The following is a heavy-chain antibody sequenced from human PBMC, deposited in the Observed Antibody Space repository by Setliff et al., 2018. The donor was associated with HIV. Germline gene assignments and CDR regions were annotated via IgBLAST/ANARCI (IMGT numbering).Heavy chain of an antibody. CDR3: ARAYRPRALDI. CDR2: IIPIVGQT. V-gene: IGHV1-69*10. Sequence: SVKVSCKAPGGTFGSYAIHWVRQAPGQGLEWMGGIIPIVGQTNYAQKFQGRFTITADTSTNTAFMELTSLTSEDTAFYYCARAYRPRALDIWGQGTMVTVS. D-gene: IGHD1-26*01. CDR1: GGTFGSYA. J-gene: IGHJ3*02.